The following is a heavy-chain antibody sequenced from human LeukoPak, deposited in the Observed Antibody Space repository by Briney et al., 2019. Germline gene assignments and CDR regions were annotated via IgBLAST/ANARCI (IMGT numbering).Heavy chain of an antibody. J-gene: IGHJ3*02. D-gene: IGHD6-13*01. CDR3: ARDLLGRQQLNAFDI. Sequence: SETLSLTCTVSGGSISSYHWSWIRQPAGKGLEWIGRIYTSGSTNYNPSLKSRVTMSVDTSKNQFSLKLSSVTAADTAVYYCARDLLGRQQLNAFDIWGQGTMVTVSS. CDR1: GGSISSYH. V-gene: IGHV4-4*07. CDR2: IYTSGST.